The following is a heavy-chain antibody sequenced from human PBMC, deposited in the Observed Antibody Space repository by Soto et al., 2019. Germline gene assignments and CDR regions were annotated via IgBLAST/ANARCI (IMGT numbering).Heavy chain of an antibody. CDR1: GYTFTSYA. J-gene: IGHJ4*02. Sequence: ASVKVSCKASGYTFTSYAMHWVRQAPGQGLEWMGIINPSGGSTSYAQKFQGRVTITRDTSANTAYVELSSLTSEDTAVYYCARDPAWRNFFDYWGQGTLVTVSS. D-gene: IGHD3-3*01. V-gene: IGHV1-46*01. CDR2: INPSGGST. CDR3: ARDPAWRNFFDY.